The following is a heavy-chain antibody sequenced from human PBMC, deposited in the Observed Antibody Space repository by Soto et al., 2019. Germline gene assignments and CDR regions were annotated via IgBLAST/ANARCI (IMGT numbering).Heavy chain of an antibody. J-gene: IGHJ4*02. D-gene: IGHD1-1*01. V-gene: IGHV4-39*01. CDR1: GGSISSISYC. CDR2: IYYSGTT. Sequence: PSETLSLTCNVSGGSISSISYCWDWIRQPPGKGLEWVGTIYYSGTTYYYPSLRGRVTISVDTSKNQFSLKLSSVTAADTAVYYCAKGRNLNWNHNFDSWGQGTLVTVSS. CDR3: AKGRNLNWNHNFDS.